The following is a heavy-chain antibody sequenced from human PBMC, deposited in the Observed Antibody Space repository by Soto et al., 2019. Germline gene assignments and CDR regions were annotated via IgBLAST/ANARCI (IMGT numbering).Heavy chain of an antibody. V-gene: IGHV4-59*01. Sequence: PSETLSLTCTVSAASFSKYYWTWIRHPPGKGLEWIGYIYFNGNTQHNPSLERRITISTDTSTKESSLKLTSVSAADAAVYYCASVTFGGIVLDPWGQGTLVTVSS. CDR3: ASVTFGGIVLDP. CDR2: IYFNGNT. D-gene: IGHD3-16*01. J-gene: IGHJ5*02. CDR1: AASFSKYY.